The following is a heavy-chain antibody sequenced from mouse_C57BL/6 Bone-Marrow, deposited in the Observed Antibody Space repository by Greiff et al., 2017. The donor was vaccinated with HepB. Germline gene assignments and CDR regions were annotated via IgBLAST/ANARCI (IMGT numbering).Heavy chain of an antibody. V-gene: IGHV5-12*01. CDR1: GFTFSDYY. J-gene: IGHJ4*01. CDR3: ARHDYGSSYAMDY. CDR2: ISNGGGST. D-gene: IGHD1-1*01. Sequence: DVHLVESGGGLVQPGGSLKLSCAASGFTFSDYYMYWVRQTPEKRLEWVAYISNGGGSTYYPDTVKGRFTISRDNAKNTLYLQMSRLKSEDTAMYYCARHDYGSSYAMDYWGQGTSVTVSS.